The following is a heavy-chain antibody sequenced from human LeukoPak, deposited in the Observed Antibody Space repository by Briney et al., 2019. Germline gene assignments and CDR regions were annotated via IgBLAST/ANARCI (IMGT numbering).Heavy chain of an antibody. CDR1: GFTVSNNY. Sequence: PGGSLRLSCAASGFTVSNNYMSWVRQAPEKGLEWVSVIYSGGSTYYADSVKGRFTISRDNSKNTLYLQMNSLRAEDTAVYYCARGSGYSGYDVFDYWGQGTLVTVSS. CDR3: ARGSGYSGYDVFDY. V-gene: IGHV3-53*01. J-gene: IGHJ4*02. D-gene: IGHD5-12*01. CDR2: IYSGGST.